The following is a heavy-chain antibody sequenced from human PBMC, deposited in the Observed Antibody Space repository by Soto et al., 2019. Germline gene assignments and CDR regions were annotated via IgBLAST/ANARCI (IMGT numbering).Heavy chain of an antibody. J-gene: IGHJ6*02. CDR3: AKEAYYHDSSGYYPNYYYYGMDV. D-gene: IGHD3-22*01. V-gene: IGHV3-30*18. Sequence: LIVSRASSGLTFSSYCMHWVLQAPGKGLEWVAVISYDGSNKYYADSVKGRFTISRDNSKNTLYLQMNSLRAEDTAVYYCAKEAYYHDSSGYYPNYYYYGMDVCGQRTTVTVSS. CDR1: GLTFSSYC. CDR2: ISYDGSNK.